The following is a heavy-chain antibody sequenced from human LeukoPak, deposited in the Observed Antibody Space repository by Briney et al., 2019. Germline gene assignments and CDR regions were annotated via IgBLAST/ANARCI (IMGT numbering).Heavy chain of an antibody. D-gene: IGHD3-10*01. CDR3: AKVIGYYGSGSFDFYYYYGMDV. CDR2: ISGSGGST. V-gene: IGHV3-23*01. CDR1: GFTFSNAW. J-gene: IGHJ6*02. Sequence: PGGSLRLSCAASGFTFSNAWMSWVRQAPGKGLEWVSAISGSGGSTYYADSVKGRFTISRDNSKNTLYLQMNSLRAEDTAVYYCAKVIGYYGSGSFDFYYYYGMDVWGQGTTVTVSS.